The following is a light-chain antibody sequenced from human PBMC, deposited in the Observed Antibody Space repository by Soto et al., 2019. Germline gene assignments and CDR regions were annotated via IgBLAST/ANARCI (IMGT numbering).Light chain of an antibody. CDR3: QQYGSSPLYT. J-gene: IGKJ2*01. CDR1: QGVSSSC. Sequence: EIVLTQSPGTLSLSPGERATLSCRASQGVSSSCLAWYQQKPGQAPRLLIYGASSRATGIPDRFSGSGSGTDFTLTISRLEPEDFAVYYCQQYGSSPLYTFGQGTKLEIK. CDR2: GAS. V-gene: IGKV3-20*01.